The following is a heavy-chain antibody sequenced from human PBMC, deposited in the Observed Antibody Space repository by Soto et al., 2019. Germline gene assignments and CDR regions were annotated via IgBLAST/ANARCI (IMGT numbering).Heavy chain of an antibody. D-gene: IGHD2-15*01. J-gene: IGHJ6*02. V-gene: IGHV1-69*13. CDR3: ARGGANTYYYYGMDV. CDR1: GGTFSGYA. CDR2: IIPIFGTA. Sequence: ASVKLSCKAPGGTFSGYAISWVRRAPGQGLEWMGGIIPIFGTANYAQKFQGRVTITADESTSTAYMELSSLRSEDTAVYYCARGGANTYYYYGMDVWGQGTTVTVSS.